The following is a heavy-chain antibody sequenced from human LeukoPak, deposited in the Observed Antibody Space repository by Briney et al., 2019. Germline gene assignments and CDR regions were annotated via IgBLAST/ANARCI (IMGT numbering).Heavy chain of an antibody. CDR2: ISSSSYI. CDR3: ARDRAAAVSFDY. CDR1: GFTFSSYS. D-gene: IGHD6-13*01. Sequence: NPGGSLRLSCAASGFTFSSYSMNWVRQAPGKGLEWVSSISSSSYIYYADSVKGRFTISRDNAKNSLYLQMNSLRAEDTAVYYCARDRAAAVSFDYWGQGTLVTVSS. V-gene: IGHV3-21*01. J-gene: IGHJ4*02.